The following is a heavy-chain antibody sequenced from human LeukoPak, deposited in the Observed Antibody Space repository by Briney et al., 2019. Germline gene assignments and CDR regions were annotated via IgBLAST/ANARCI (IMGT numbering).Heavy chain of an antibody. J-gene: IGHJ4*02. V-gene: IGHV3-23*01. CDR3: AKDLGIVGASFDY. CDR1: GFTFSSYA. CDR2: ISGSGGNT. D-gene: IGHD1-26*01. Sequence: GGSLRLSCAASGFTFSSYAMSWVRQAPGKGLGWVSAISGSGGNTYYADSVKGRFTISRDNSKNTLYLQMNSLRAEDTAVYYCAKDLGIVGASFDYWGQGTLVTVSS.